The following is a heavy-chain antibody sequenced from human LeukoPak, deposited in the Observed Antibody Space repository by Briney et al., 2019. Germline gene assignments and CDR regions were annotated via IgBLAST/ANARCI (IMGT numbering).Heavy chain of an antibody. V-gene: IGHV1-8*03. CDR3: ARLLGYCSGGSCYARVAGDNWFDP. CDR2: MNPNSGNT. Sequence: ASVKVSCKASGYTFTSYDINWVRQATGQGLEWMGWMNPNSGNTGYAQKFQGRVTITRNTSINTAYMELSSLRSEDTAVYYCARLLGYCSGGSCYARVAGDNWFDPWGQGTLVTVSS. D-gene: IGHD2-15*01. J-gene: IGHJ5*02. CDR1: GYTFTSYD.